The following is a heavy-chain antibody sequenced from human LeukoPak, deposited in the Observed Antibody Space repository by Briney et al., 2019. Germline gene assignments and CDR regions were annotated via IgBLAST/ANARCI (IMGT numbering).Heavy chain of an antibody. CDR1: GFTFEKYV. Sequence: GGSLRLSCVTSGFTFEKYVMNWVRQAPGKGLEWLATIYGSGVSISYADSVKGRFTISRDNSKNTLYLQMNSLRAEDTAMYFCAKDLGWELPAEAYWGQGILVTVSS. V-gene: IGHV3-23*01. CDR2: IYGSGVSI. J-gene: IGHJ4*02. CDR3: AKDLGWELPAEAY. D-gene: IGHD1-26*01.